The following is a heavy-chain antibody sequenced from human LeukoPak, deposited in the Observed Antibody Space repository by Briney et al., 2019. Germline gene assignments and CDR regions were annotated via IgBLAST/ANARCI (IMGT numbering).Heavy chain of an antibody. Sequence: GGSLRLSCAASGFTFSSYAMHWVRQAPGKGLEWVAVISYDGSNKYYADSVKGRFTISRDNSKNTLYLQMNSLRAEDTAVYYCARDTNYYGSGSSDYWGQGTLVTVSS. CDR1: GFTFSSYA. CDR2: ISYDGSNK. CDR3: ARDTNYYGSGSSDY. J-gene: IGHJ4*02. V-gene: IGHV3-30-3*01. D-gene: IGHD3-10*01.